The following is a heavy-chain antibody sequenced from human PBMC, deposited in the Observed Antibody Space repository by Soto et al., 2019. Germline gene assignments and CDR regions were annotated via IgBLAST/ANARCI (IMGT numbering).Heavy chain of an antibody. CDR3: ARAMANYFDY. J-gene: IGHJ4*02. CDR2: IRDSGRT. V-gene: IGHV4-31*03. CDR1: GGSVSSDDYS. Sequence: QVQLQESGPGLVKPSQTLSVTCTVSGGSVSSDDYSWSWIRQHPGKGLEWIGYIRDSGRTYYNPSLEGRVTISVDTSKNQFSLRLRSVNAADTAVYYCARAMANYFDYWGQGTLVTASS. D-gene: IGHD2-8*01.